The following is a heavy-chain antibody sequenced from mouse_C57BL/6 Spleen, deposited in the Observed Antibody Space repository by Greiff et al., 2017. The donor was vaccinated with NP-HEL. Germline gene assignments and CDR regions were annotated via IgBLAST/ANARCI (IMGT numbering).Heavy chain of an antibody. D-gene: IGHD1-1*01. CDR2: INPNNGGT. CDR1: GYTFTDYN. J-gene: IGHJ1*03. CDR3: ARSGSHWYFDV. Sequence: EVQLQQSGPELVKPGASVTMSCKASGYTFTDYNMHWVKQSHGKSLEWIGYINPNNGGTSYNQKFKGKATLTVNKSSSTAYMELRSLTSEDAAVYYCARSGSHWYFDVWGTGTTVTVSS. V-gene: IGHV1-22*01.